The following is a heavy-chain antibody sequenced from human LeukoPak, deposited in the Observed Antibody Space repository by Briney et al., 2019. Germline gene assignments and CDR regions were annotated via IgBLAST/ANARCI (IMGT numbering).Heavy chain of an antibody. J-gene: IGHJ4*02. CDR1: GYTFTSYD. V-gene: IGHV1-8*03. CDR2: MNPNSGNT. D-gene: IGHD3-10*01. CDR3: ARGQQPPGDY. Sequence: ASVKVSCKASGYTFTSYDINWVRQATGRGLEWMGWMNPNSGNTGYAQKFQGRVTITRNTSISAAYMELSSLRSEETAVYYCARGQQPPGDYWGQGTLVTVSS.